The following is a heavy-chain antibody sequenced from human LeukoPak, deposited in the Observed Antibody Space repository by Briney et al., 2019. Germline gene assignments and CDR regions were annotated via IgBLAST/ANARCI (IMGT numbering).Heavy chain of an antibody. CDR2: IYYSGST. CDR1: GGSISSYY. CDR3: ARGGVVVEPASFDY. J-gene: IGHJ4*02. V-gene: IGHV4-39*07. Sequence: SETLSLTCTVSGGSISSYYWGWIRQPPGKGLEWIGSIYYSGSTYCNPSLKSRVTISLDTSKNRFSLRLSSVTAADTAVYFCARGGVVVEPASFDYWGQGTLVTVSS. D-gene: IGHD2-15*01.